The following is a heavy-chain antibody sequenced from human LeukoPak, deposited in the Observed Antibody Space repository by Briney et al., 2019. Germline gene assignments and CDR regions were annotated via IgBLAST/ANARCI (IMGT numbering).Heavy chain of an antibody. J-gene: IGHJ4*02. D-gene: IGHD1-7*01. Sequence: PSETLSLTCAVYGGSFSGYHWSWLRQPPGKGREWIGEINHSGSTNYNPSLKSRVTISVDTSKNQFSLKLSSVTAADTAVYFCARGNYDYFDSWGQGTLVTVSS. CDR1: GGSFSGYH. CDR3: ARGNYDYFDS. V-gene: IGHV4-34*01. CDR2: INHSGST.